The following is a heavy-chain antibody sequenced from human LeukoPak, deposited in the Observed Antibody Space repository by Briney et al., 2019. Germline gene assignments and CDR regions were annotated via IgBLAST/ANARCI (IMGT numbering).Heavy chain of an antibody. J-gene: IGHJ4*02. V-gene: IGHV4-34*01. CDR2: INHSGST. CDR1: GVSFSSYY. D-gene: IGHD6-19*01. CDR3: ASYSSGWY. Sequence: SETLSLTCAVYGVSFSSYYWSWIRQPPGKGLEWIGEINHSGSTNYNPSLKSRVTISVDTSKNQFSLKLSSVTAADTAVYYCASYSSGWYWGQGTLVTVSS.